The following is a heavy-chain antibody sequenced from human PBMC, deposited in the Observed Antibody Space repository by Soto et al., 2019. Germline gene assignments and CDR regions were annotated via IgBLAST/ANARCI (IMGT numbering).Heavy chain of an antibody. CDR2: IYYSGST. D-gene: IGHD2-15*01. J-gene: IGHJ4*02. CDR3: PSGRASGGKSIAPVGY. CDR1: GGSISSYY. V-gene: IGHV4-59*01. Sequence: SETLSLTCTVSGGSISSYYWSWIRQPPGKGLEWIGYIYYSGSTNYNPSLMDGVTISVDTSKSHFSLMLSSVSAADTAMYYCPSGRASGGKSIAPVGYWGQGTLVTASS.